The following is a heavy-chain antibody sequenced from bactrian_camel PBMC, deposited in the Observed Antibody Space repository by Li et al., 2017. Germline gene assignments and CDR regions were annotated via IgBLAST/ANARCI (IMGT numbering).Heavy chain of an antibody. CDR2: IQTGPGTT. J-gene: IGHJ4*01. D-gene: IGHD1*01. V-gene: IGHV3S54*01. Sequence: HVQLVESGGGSVQAGGSLRLSCAPSPWHITRYCLGWFRQAPGKQREGVASIQTGPGTTYYADSVKGRFTISQDKGTVYLQMDTLQPEDTAMYYCAFKAWAVYGEYCLRDAAVDSWGQGTQVTVS. CDR1: PWHITRYC. CDR3: AFKAWAVYGEYCLRDAAVDS.